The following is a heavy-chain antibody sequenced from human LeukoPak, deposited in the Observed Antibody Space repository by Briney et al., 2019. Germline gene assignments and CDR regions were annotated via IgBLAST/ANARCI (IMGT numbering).Heavy chain of an antibody. Sequence: PGRSLRLSCAASGFTFSSYGMHWVRQAPGKGLEWVAVISYDGSNKYYADSVKGRFTISRDNSKNTLYLQMNSLRAGDTAVYYCAKLPSMYCGGDCYTEYFQHWGQGTLVTVSS. CDR1: GFTFSSYG. J-gene: IGHJ1*01. CDR2: ISYDGSNK. CDR3: AKLPSMYCGGDCYTEYFQH. V-gene: IGHV3-30*18. D-gene: IGHD2-21*02.